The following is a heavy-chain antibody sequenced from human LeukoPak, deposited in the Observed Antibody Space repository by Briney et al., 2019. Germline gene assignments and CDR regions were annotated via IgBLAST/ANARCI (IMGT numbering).Heavy chain of an antibody. Sequence: ASVKVSCKASGYTFTGYYMHWVRQAPGQGLEWMGWINPNSGGTNYAQKFQGRVTMTRDTSISTAYMELSRLRSDDTAVYYCASPDIVATIKGSFWFDPWGQGTLVTVSS. D-gene: IGHD5-12*01. CDR2: INPNSGGT. V-gene: IGHV1-2*02. J-gene: IGHJ5*02. CDR1: GYTFTGYY. CDR3: ASPDIVATIKGSFWFDP.